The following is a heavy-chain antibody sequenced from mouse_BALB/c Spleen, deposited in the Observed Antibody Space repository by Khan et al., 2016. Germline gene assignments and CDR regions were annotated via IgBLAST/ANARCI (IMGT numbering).Heavy chain of an antibody. J-gene: IGHJ2*01. CDR3: ARSPYFFDY. V-gene: IGHV14-1*02. CDR1: GFNIKDYY. CDR2: IDPENGTS. Sequence: VQLQQSGAELVRPGALVKLTCKASGFNIKDYYMHWVKQRPEQGLEWIGWIDPENGTSIYDPKFQGKASITADTYSNTAYLQVNSLTSEDTAVYYCARSPYFFDYWGQGTTLTVSS.